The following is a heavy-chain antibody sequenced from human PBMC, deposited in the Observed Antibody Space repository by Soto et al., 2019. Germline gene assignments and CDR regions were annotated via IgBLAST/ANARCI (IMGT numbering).Heavy chain of an antibody. V-gene: IGHV1-18*04. D-gene: IGHD3-3*01. J-gene: IGHJ6*02. CDR1: GYTFTSYG. Sequence: ASVKVSCKASGYTFTSYGVTWVRQAPGQGLEWMGWISAYNGDTNYAQKLQGTVTMTTDTSTSTAYMELRSLRSDDTAVYYCAREPYYDFWSGPSGYYYYGMDVWGQGTTVTVSS. CDR3: AREPYYDFWSGPSGYYYYGMDV. CDR2: ISAYNGDT.